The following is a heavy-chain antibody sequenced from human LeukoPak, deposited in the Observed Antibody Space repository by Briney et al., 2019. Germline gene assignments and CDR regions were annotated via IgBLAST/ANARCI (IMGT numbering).Heavy chain of an antibody. D-gene: IGHD6-13*01. CDR2: IYNSGST. CDR1: GGSISSYY. V-gene: IGHV4-4*07. J-gene: IGHJ6*03. Sequence: SEALSLTCTVSGGSISSYYWSWLRQPAGKGLEWIGRIYNSGSTNYNPSLTSRVTMSVDTSKNQFSLKLSSVTAADTAVYYCARIMAAAGHYYYYYMDVWGKGTTVTVSS. CDR3: ARIMAAAGHYYYYYMDV.